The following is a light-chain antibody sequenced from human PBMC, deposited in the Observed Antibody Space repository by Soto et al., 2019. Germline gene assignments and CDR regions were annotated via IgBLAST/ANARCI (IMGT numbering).Light chain of an antibody. Sequence: DIQMTQSPFSLSASVGDRVTITCRASRSINIFLNWYQQKPGGAPKLLIYSASTLQTGVPSRFTGSGSGTDFTLSISSLQPEDTATYYCQQGYGTPFTFGQGTRLVI. CDR3: QQGYGTPFT. CDR1: RSINIF. CDR2: SAS. V-gene: IGKV1-39*01. J-gene: IGKJ5*01.